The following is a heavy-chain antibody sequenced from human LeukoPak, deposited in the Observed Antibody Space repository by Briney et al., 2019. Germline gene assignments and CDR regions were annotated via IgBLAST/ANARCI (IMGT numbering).Heavy chain of an antibody. CDR3: ASPKSGGYFDY. J-gene: IGHJ4*02. Sequence: GGSLRLSCAGSGFIFSSQWIHWVRHAPGKGLVWVSRINGDGSSTNYADSVQGRFTISRDNAKNMIHLQMNSLRVEDTAVYYCASPKSGGYFDYWGQGTLVTVSS. V-gene: IGHV3-74*01. CDR1: GFIFSSQW. CDR2: INGDGSST. D-gene: IGHD3-10*01.